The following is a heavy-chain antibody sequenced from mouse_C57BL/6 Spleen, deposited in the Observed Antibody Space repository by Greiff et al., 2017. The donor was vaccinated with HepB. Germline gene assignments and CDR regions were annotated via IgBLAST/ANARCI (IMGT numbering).Heavy chain of an antibody. J-gene: IGHJ4*01. CDR1: GFTFSDYG. V-gene: IGHV5-17*01. Sequence: EVKLMESGGGLVKPGGSLKLSCAASGFTFSDYGMHWVRQAPEKGLEWVAYISSGSSTFYYADTVKGRFTISRDNAKNTLFLQMTSLRSEDTAMYCCAKRNCYAMDYWGQGTSVTVSS. CDR2: ISSGSSTF. CDR3: AKRNCYAMDY.